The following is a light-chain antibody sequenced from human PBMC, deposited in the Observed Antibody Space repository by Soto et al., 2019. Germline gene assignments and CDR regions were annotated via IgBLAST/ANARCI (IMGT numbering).Light chain of an antibody. Sequence: EIVLTQSPATLSLSPGERATLSCRASQSLSSYLAWYQQRPGQAPRLLIYDASNRATGVPPRFSGSGSGTDFTLTISSLEPEDFAVYYCQQRSSWPPTFGQGTLLEIK. CDR3: QQRSSWPPT. CDR1: QSLSSY. CDR2: DAS. J-gene: IGKJ5*01. V-gene: IGKV3-11*01.